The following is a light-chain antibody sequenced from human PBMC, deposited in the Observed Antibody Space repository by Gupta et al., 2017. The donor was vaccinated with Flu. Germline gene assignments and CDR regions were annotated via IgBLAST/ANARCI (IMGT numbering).Light chain of an antibody. CDR1: NIERKS. CDR2: DDR. Sequence: SYLLPQPPSVSVAPGPTASITCGGNNIERKSVHWYQQKPGQAPVLVVYDDRDRPSGIPERFSGSNAVNTDHLTISRVEAGDEADYYFQVWDSYSDHWDFGGGNKLNV. CDR3: QVWDSYSDHWD. J-gene: IGLJ2*01. V-gene: IGLV3-21*02.